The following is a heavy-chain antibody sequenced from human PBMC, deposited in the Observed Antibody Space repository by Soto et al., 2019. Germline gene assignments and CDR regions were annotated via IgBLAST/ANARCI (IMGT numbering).Heavy chain of an antibody. Sequence: GESLKISCAASGFTFSSYAMSWVRQAPGKGLEWVSAISGSGGSTYYADSVKGRFTISRDNSKNTLYLQMNSLRAEDTAVYYCAKDHSTQWLARDRFWFDYWGQGTLVTVSS. CDR3: AKDHSTQWLARDRFWFDY. J-gene: IGHJ4*02. CDR1: GFTFSSYA. V-gene: IGHV3-23*01. CDR2: ISGSGGST. D-gene: IGHD6-19*01.